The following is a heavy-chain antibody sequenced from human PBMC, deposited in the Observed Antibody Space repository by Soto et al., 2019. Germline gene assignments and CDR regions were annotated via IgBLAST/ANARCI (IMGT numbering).Heavy chain of an antibody. D-gene: IGHD6-13*01. CDR1: GGSISSYY. Sequence: SETLSLTCTVSGGSISSYYWSWIRQPAGKGLEWIGRIYTSGSTNYNPSLKSRVTMSVDTSKNQFSLKLSSVTAADTAVYYCARDGIAAGGYYYYGMDVWGQGTTVTVSS. V-gene: IGHV4-4*07. CDR2: IYTSGST. CDR3: ARDGIAAGGYYYYGMDV. J-gene: IGHJ6*02.